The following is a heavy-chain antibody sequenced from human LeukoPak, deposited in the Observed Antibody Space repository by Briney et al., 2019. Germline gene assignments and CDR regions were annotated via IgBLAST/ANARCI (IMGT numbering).Heavy chain of an antibody. CDR3: TRELSGSSSRHFDY. D-gene: IGHD6-13*01. CDR1: GFTFSXXX. V-gene: IGHV3-74*01. CDR2: INTDGNIT. J-gene: IGHJ4*02. Sequence: PGGSLRLSCAASGFTFSXXXXHWVRQAPGXGXXXVSRINTDGNITTYADSVKGRFTISRDSAKNALYLPMNSLRAEDTAVYYCTRELSGSSSRHFDYWGQGTLVTAS.